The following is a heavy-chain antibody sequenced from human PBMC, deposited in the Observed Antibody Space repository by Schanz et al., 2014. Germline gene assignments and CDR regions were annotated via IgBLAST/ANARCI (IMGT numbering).Heavy chain of an antibody. CDR1: GFTVNTNY. CDR2: MYINSGST. CDR3: ARDRPSGYALDF. V-gene: IGHV3-66*03. D-gene: IGHD5-12*01. J-gene: IGHJ4*02. Sequence: EVQLVESGGGLIQPGGSLRLSCAVSGFTVNTNYMSWVRQAPGKGLEWISSMYINSGSTQYADSVKGRFTISRDNSKKTLYVQMNSLRAEDTAVYYCARDRPSGYALDFWGQGTRVTVSS.